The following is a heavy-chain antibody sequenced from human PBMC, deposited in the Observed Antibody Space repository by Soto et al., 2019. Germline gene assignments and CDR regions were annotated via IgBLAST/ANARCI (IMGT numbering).Heavy chain of an antibody. Sequence: QVQLVQYGAEVKKPGSSVKVSCKASGVTLSDYPINWVRQAPGQGLEWMGGLLPIFGTTIYAQKFQGRLKITVGESTNSPYVELGQLLPEDTAISYCARRYCVYATINNWILNWLDPWGQGALLTGSS. CDR2: LLPIFGTT. J-gene: IGHJ5*02. CDR3: ARRYCVYATINNWILNWLDP. V-gene: IGHV1-69*01. CDR1: GVTLSDYP. D-gene: IGHD2-15*01.